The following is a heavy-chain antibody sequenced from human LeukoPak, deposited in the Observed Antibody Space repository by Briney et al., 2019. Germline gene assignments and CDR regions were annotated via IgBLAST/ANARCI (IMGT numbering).Heavy chain of an antibody. Sequence: HPGGSLRLSCAASGFTFSSYWMSWARQAPGKGLEWVANIKQDGSEKYYVDSVKGRFTISRDNAKNSLYLQMNSLRAEDTAVYYCARGGKYQLLYGIYWGQGTLVTVSS. V-gene: IGHV3-7*01. J-gene: IGHJ4*02. CDR3: ARGGKYQLLYGIY. CDR1: GFTFSSYW. D-gene: IGHD2-2*02. CDR2: IKQDGSEK.